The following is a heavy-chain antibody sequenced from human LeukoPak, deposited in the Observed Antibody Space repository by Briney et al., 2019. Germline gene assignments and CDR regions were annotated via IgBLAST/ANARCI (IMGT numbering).Heavy chain of an antibody. CDR2: IIPILGIA. V-gene: IGHV1-69*04. Sequence: GASVKVSCKASGGTFSSYAISWVRQAPGQGLEWMGRIIPILGIANYAQKFQGRVTITADKSTSTAYMELSSLRSEDTAVYYCARGNSPFSGSHDYWGQGTLVTVSS. CDR1: GGTFSSYA. CDR3: ARGNSPFSGSHDY. J-gene: IGHJ4*02. D-gene: IGHD1-26*01.